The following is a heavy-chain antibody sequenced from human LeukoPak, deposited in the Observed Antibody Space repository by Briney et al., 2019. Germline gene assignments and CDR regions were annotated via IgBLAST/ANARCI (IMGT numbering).Heavy chain of an antibody. Sequence: WASVKVSCTASGYTFTSYYMHWVRQAPGQGLEWMGIINPSGGSTSYAQKFQGRVTMTRDTSTSTVYMELSSLRSEDTAVYYCAREGGAKYYFDYWGQGTLVTVSS. J-gene: IGHJ4*02. CDR3: AREGGAKYYFDY. V-gene: IGHV1-46*01. D-gene: IGHD3-16*01. CDR2: INPSGGST. CDR1: GYTFTSYY.